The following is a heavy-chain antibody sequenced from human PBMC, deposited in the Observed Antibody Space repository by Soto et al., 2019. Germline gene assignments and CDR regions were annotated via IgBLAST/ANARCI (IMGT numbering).Heavy chain of an antibody. V-gene: IGHV1-18*01. CDR1: GYDFTTYG. CDR2: ISAHNGNT. CDR3: ARGRYGDY. Sequence: QVHLVQSGAEVKKPGASVKVSCKGSGYDFTTYGITWVRQAPGQGLEWRAWISAHNGNTDYAQKLQGRVTVTRDTSTSKAYMELRSLRSDDTAVYYCARGRYGDYWGQGALVTVSS. D-gene: IGHD1-1*01. J-gene: IGHJ4*02.